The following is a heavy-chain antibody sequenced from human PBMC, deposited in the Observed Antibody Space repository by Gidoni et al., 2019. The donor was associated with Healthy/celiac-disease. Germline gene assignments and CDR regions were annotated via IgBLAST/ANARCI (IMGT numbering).Heavy chain of an antibody. D-gene: IGHD6-13*01. J-gene: IGHJ6*02. V-gene: IGHV3-30*18. CDR3: AKDSSSWFSYYYYGMDV. Sequence: QVQLVESGGGVVQPGRSLRLSCAASGFTFSSYGMHWVRQAPGKGLEWVAVISYDGSNKYYADSVKGRFTISRDNSKNTLYLQMNSLRAEDTAVYYCAKDSSSWFSYYYYGMDVWGQGTTVTVSS. CDR1: GFTFSSYG. CDR2: ISYDGSNK.